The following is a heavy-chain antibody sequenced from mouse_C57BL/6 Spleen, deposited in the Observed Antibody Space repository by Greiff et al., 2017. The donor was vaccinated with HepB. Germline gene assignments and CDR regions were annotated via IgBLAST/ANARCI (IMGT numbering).Heavy chain of an antibody. Sequence: QVQLQQSGAELVKPGASVKISCKASGYAFSSYWMNWVKQRPGKGLEWIGQIYPGDGDTNYNGKFKGKATLTADKSSSTAYMQLSSLTSEDSAVYVCARSIRDYYAMDYWGQGTSVTVSS. CDR1: GYAFSSYW. CDR2: IYPGDGDT. D-gene: IGHD2-4*01. J-gene: IGHJ4*01. CDR3: ARSIRDYYAMDY. V-gene: IGHV1-80*01.